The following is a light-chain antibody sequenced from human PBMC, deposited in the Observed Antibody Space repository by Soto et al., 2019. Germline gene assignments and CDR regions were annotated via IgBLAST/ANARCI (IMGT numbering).Light chain of an antibody. CDR3: QRYVSAPFT. V-gene: IGKV1-27*01. Sequence: DIQMTQSPSSLSASVGDRVTITCRATQGISNYLAWYQQKPGKVPKLLIYAASTLQSGVPSRFSGSGSGTDFTLTISNLQPEDVAIYYCQRYVSAPFTFGPGTNVDIK. J-gene: IGKJ3*01. CDR2: AAS. CDR1: QGISNY.